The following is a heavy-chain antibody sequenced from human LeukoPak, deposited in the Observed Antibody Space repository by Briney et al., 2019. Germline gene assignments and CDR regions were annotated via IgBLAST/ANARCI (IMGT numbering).Heavy chain of an antibody. V-gene: IGHV4-39*07. D-gene: IGHD4-17*01. Sequence: SETLSLTCTVSGGSISSNSFYWGWIRQPPGKGLEWIGSIYYSGSTNYNPSLKSRVTISVDTSKNQFSLKLSSVTAADTAVYYCASHPGVESYGDYGGYYFDYWGQGTLVTVSS. CDR2: IYYSGST. CDR1: GGSISSNSFY. J-gene: IGHJ4*02. CDR3: ASHPGVESYGDYGGYYFDY.